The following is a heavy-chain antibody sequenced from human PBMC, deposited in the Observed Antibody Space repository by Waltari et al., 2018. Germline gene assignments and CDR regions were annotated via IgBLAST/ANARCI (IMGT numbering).Heavy chain of an antibody. D-gene: IGHD1-1*01. J-gene: IGHJ6*02. Sequence: EEQLVESGGGLVQPGDSLRLSCAASGFTFSSFWMNWVRQAPGKGPLWVSRISTDARDTTYAASVKGRFTISRDNARNTLYLQMNRLRAEDTAVYFCARVSRRTYRSPVPGRHYYYGMDVWGQGTTVTVSS. V-gene: IGHV3-74*03. CDR2: ISTDARDT. CDR3: ARVSRRTYRSPVPGRHYYYGMDV. CDR1: GFTFSSFW.